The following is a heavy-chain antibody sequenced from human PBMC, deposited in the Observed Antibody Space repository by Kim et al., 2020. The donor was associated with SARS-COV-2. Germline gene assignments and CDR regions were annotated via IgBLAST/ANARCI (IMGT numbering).Heavy chain of an antibody. CDR3: VRAWNGAFDY. D-gene: IGHD1-1*01. CDR1: GFTFSSYW. J-gene: IGHJ4*02. V-gene: IGHV3-74*01. Sequence: GGSLRLSCAASGFTFSSYWMHWVRQAPGKGLVWVSRIKSDGSNTNYADSVKGRFTISRDNAKNTLYLQMNSLRAEDTALYYCVRAWNGAFDYWGQGTLVTVSS. CDR2: IKSDGSNT.